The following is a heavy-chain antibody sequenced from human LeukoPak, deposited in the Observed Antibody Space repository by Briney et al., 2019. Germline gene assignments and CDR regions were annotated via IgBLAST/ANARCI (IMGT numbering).Heavy chain of an antibody. Sequence: PSETLSLTCTVSGGSISSSSYYWGWIRQPPGKGLEWIGSIYYSGSTYYNPSLKSRVTISVDTSKNQFSLKLSSVTAADTAVYYCAREAEVEMATILDYWGQGTLVTASS. CDR1: GGSISSSSYY. CDR3: AREAEVEMATILDY. CDR2: IYYSGST. D-gene: IGHD5-24*01. V-gene: IGHV4-39*07. J-gene: IGHJ4*02.